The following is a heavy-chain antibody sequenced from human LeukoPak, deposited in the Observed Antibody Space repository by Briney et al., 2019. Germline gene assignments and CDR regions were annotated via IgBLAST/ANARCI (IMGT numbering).Heavy chain of an antibody. CDR1: GFTFSDHY. J-gene: IGHJ4*02. Sequence: GGSLRLSCAASGFTFSDHYMDWVRQAPGKGLEWVGRARNKGNSYATEYAASVKGRFAISREDSENSLYLQMNSLRAEDTAIYYCARSIPYGTTWYGRSDYWGQGTLVTVPS. CDR3: ARSIPYGTTWYGRSDY. V-gene: IGHV3-72*01. D-gene: IGHD6-13*01. CDR2: ARNKGNSYAT.